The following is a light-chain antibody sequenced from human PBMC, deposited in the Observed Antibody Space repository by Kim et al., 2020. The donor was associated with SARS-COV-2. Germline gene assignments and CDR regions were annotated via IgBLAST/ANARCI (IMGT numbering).Light chain of an antibody. CDR1: SSDIGYYNY. Sequence: QSITIACTGTSSDIGYYNYVFWYQQHPGKAPTLMISEVTRRPSGVSDRFSGSKSGNTASLTISGLQAEDEADYYCASCTASSTCVFGGGTKVTVL. J-gene: IGLJ3*02. V-gene: IGLV2-14*03. CDR2: EVT. CDR3: ASCTASSTCV.